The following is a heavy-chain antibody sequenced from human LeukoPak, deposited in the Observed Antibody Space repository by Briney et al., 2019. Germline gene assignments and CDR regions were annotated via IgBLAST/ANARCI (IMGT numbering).Heavy chain of an antibody. V-gene: IGHV3-64*01. CDR1: GFTFSSYA. D-gene: IGHD3-10*01. Sequence: GGSMRLSCAASGFTFSSYAMHWVRQAPGKGLEYVSAISSNGGSTYYANSVKGRFTISRDNSKNTLYLQMGSLRAEDMAVYYCARGLWFGESSLDYYMDVWGKGTTVTVSS. CDR3: ARGLWFGESSLDYYMDV. J-gene: IGHJ6*03. CDR2: ISSNGGST.